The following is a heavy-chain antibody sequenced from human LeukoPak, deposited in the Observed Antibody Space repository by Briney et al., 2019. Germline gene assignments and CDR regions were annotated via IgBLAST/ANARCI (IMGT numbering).Heavy chain of an antibody. D-gene: IGHD6-19*01. V-gene: IGHV4-4*07. CDR1: GGSISSYY. J-gene: IGHJ4*02. Sequence: SETLSLTSTVSGGSISSYYWSWIRQPAGKGLEWIGRIYTSGSTNYNPSLKSRVTMSIDTSKNQFSLKLSSVTAADTAVYFCAGYSSGSFYFDYWGQGTLVTVSS. CDR2: IYTSGST. CDR3: AGYSSGSFYFDY.